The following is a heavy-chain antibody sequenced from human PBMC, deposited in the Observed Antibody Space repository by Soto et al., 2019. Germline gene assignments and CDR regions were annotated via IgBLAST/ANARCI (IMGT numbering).Heavy chain of an antibody. CDR2: IYSGGST. CDR3: AREGVTTLNFDY. D-gene: IGHD4-17*01. V-gene: IGHV3-66*01. J-gene: IGHJ4*02. Sequence: GGSLRLSCAASGFTVSSNYMSWVRQAPGKGLEWVSVIYSGGSTYYADSVKGRFTISRDNSKNTLYLQMNSLRAEDTAVYYCAREGVTTLNFDYWGQGTLVTVSS. CDR1: GFTVSSNY.